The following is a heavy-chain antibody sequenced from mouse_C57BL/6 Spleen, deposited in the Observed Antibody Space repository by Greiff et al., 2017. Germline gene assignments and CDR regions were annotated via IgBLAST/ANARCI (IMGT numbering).Heavy chain of an antibody. V-gene: IGHV3-6*01. D-gene: IGHD2-5*01. CDR2: ISYDGSN. J-gene: IGHJ2*01. Sequence: EVKLEESGPGLVKPSQSLSLTCSVTGYSITSGYYWNWIRQFPGNKLEWMGDISYDGSNNYNPSLKNRISITRDTSKNEFFLKLNSVTTEDTATYYCASYYSNYLDYWGQGTTLTVAS. CDR1: GYSITSGYY. CDR3: ASYYSNYLDY.